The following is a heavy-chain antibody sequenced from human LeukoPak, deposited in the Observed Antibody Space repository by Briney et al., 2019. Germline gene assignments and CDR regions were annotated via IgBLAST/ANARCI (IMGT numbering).Heavy chain of an antibody. CDR2: INHSGST. V-gene: IGHV4-34*01. Sequence: SETLSLTCAVYGGSFSGYYWSRIRQPPGKGLEWIGEINHSGSTNYNPSLKSRVTISVDTSKNQFSLKLSSVTAADTAVYYCARRPLGGAFDYWGQGTLVTVSS. J-gene: IGHJ4*02. CDR1: GGSFSGYY. D-gene: IGHD3-16*01. CDR3: ARRPLGGAFDY.